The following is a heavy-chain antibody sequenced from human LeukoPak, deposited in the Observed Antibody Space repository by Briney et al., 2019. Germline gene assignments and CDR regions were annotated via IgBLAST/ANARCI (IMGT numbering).Heavy chain of an antibody. Sequence: MSSETLSLTCAVYGGSFSGYYWSWIRQPPGKGLEWIGEINHSGSTNYNPSLKSRVTISVDTSKNQFSLKLSSVTAADTAVYFCARVYYGRTYDYWYFDLWGRGTLVTVSS. CDR3: ARVYYGRTYDYWYFDL. CDR1: GGSFSGYY. CDR2: INHSGST. D-gene: IGHD3-10*01. V-gene: IGHV4-34*01. J-gene: IGHJ2*01.